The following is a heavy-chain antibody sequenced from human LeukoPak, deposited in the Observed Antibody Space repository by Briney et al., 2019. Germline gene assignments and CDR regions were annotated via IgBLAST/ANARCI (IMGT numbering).Heavy chain of an antibody. CDR2: ISYDGSNK. Sequence: PGGSLRLSCAAPGFTFSSYAMHWVRQAPGKGLEWVAVISYDGSNKYYADSVKGRFTISRDNSKNTLYLQMNSLRAEDTAVYYCARGAMLYSSSSWFDPWGQGTLVTVSS. CDR1: GFTFSSYA. V-gene: IGHV3-30*04. J-gene: IGHJ5*02. CDR3: ARGAMLYSSSSWFDP. D-gene: IGHD6-6*01.